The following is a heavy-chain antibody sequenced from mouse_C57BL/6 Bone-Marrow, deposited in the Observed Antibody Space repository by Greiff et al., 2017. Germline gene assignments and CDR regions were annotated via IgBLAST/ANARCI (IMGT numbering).Heavy chain of an antibody. CDR2: IDPSDSYT. CDR1: GYTFTSYW. J-gene: IGHJ3*01. CDR3: ARESNYPWFAY. V-gene: IGHV1-69*01. D-gene: IGHD2-5*01. Sequence: QVQLQQPGAELVMPGASVKLSCKASGYTFTSYWMHWVKQRPGQGLEWIGEIDPSDSYTNYNQKFKGQSTLTVDKSSSTAYMQLSSLTSEDSAVYYCARESNYPWFAYWGQGTLVTVSA.